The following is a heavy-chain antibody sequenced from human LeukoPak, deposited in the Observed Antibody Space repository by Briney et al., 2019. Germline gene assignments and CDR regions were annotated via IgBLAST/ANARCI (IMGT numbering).Heavy chain of an antibody. CDR2: IYYSGST. D-gene: IGHD6-6*01. Sequence: PSETLSLTCTVSGGSISNYYWSWIRQPPGKGLEWIGYIYYSGSTNYNPSLKSRVTISLDTSKSQFSLKLSSVTAADTAVYYCARSKAARSPVPGNWGQGTLVTVSS. V-gene: IGHV4-59*01. J-gene: IGHJ4*02. CDR3: ARSKAARSPVPGN. CDR1: GGSISNYY.